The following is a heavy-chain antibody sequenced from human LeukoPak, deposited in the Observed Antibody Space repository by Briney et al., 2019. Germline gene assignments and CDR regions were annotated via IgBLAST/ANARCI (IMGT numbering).Heavy chain of an antibody. D-gene: IGHD2-2*01. CDR2: IQQHGSET. Sequence: GGSLRLSCEGSGLTFSNYWMSWVRQAPGKGLEWVANIQQHGSETYYGDSVKGRFTISRDNAKNSLYLQMNSLRAEDTAVYYCATYSSSNGREFQYWGQGTLVTVSS. CDR3: ATYSSSNGREFQY. J-gene: IGHJ1*01. CDR1: GLTFSNYW. V-gene: IGHV3-7*01.